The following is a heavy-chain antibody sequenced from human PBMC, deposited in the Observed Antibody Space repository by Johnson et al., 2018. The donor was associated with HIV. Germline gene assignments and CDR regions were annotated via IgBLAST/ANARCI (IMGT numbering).Heavy chain of an antibody. CDR1: GFTFSSYG. J-gene: IGHJ3*02. CDR3: ASALCTWGAFDI. V-gene: IGHV3-33*01. Sequence: QVQLVESGGGVVQPGGSLRLSCAASGFTFSSYGMHWVRQAPGKGLEWVAVMWYDGSNKYYADSVKGRFTISRDNSKNTLYLQMNSLRAEDTAVYYCASALCTWGAFDIWGQGTMVTVSS. D-gene: IGHD2-8*01. CDR2: MWYDGSNK.